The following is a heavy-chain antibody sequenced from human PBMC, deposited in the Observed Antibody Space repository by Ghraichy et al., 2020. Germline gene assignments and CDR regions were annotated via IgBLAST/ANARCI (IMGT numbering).Heavy chain of an antibody. J-gene: IGHJ6*02. CDR1: GGSFSGYY. V-gene: IGHV4-34*01. Sequence: SQTLSLTCAVYGGSFSGYYWSWIRQPPGKGLEWIGEINHSGSTNYNPSLKSRVTISVDTSKNQFSLKLSSVTAADTAVYYCARVPTYYYYYGMDVWGQGTTVPVSS. CDR2: INHSGST. CDR3: ARVPTYYYYYGMDV.